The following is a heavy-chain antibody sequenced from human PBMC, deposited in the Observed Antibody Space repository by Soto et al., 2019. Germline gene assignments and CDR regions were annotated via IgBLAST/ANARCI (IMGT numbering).Heavy chain of an antibody. J-gene: IGHJ4*02. V-gene: IGHV3-30-3*01. CDR1: GFTFSSYA. D-gene: IGHD3-22*01. Sequence: PGGSLRLSCAASGFTFSSYAMHWVRQAPGKGLEWVAVISYDGSNKYYADSVKGRFTISRDNSKNTLYLQMNSLRAEDTAVYYCARPDYDSSGYYTPDYWGQGTLVTVSS. CDR2: ISYDGSNK. CDR3: ARPDYDSSGYYTPDY.